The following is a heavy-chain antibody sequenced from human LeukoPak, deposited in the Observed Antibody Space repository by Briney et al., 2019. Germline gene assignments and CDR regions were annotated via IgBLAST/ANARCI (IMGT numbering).Heavy chain of an antibody. CDR3: VKHLSYESSGYVFDY. CDR2: ISWDGTP. D-gene: IGHD3-22*01. J-gene: IGHJ4*02. CDR1: GFTFEYYT. V-gene: IGHV3-43*01. Sequence: GGSLRLSCAASGFTFEYYTMHWVRRAPGKTLEWVSLISWDGTPYYRDSVKGRFSISRDNSKNSLYLQMDTLRSEDTAFYYCVKHLSYESSGYVFDYWGQGTLVTVSS.